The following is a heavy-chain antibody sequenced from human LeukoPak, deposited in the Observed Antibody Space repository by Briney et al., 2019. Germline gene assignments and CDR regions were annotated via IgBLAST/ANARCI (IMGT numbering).Heavy chain of an antibody. D-gene: IGHD5-12*01. V-gene: IGHV3-66*02. CDR3: ARVGTGYDYDYYGMDV. J-gene: IGHJ6*02. CDR2: IYSGGST. Sequence: GGSLRLSCAASRFTDSSNYMSWVRQAPGKGLEWGSDIYSGGSTYYADSVKGRFTISRDNSKNTLYLQMNSLRAEDTAVYYCARVGTGYDYDYYGMDVWGQGTTVTVSS. CDR1: RFTDSSNY.